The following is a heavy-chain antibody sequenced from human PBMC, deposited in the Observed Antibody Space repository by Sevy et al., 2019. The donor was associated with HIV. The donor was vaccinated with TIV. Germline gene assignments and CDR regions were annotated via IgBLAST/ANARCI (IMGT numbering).Heavy chain of an antibody. J-gene: IGHJ4*02. D-gene: IGHD7-27*01. CDR2: ISDTGTST. CDR3: AKYAGDFPHFDY. V-gene: IGHV3-23*01. Sequence: GGSLRLSCAASGFTFRTFAMSWVRQAPGKGLHWVSSISDTGTSTYYADSVEGRFTISRDNSKKTLYLQMNSLRAEDTALYYCAKYAGDFPHFDYWGQGTLVTVS. CDR1: GFTFRTFA.